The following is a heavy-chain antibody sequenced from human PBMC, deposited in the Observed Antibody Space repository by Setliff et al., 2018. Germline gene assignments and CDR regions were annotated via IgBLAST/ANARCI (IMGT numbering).Heavy chain of an antibody. V-gene: IGHV3-48*01. J-gene: IGHJ4*02. CDR2: ISSISSSTI. CDR1: GFNFMNYG. CDR3: ARDGVPPLNYNFWSGNFEF. Sequence: GGSLRLSCAASGFNFMNYGMNWVRQAPGEGLEWVSYISSISSSTIYYADSVKGRFTVSRDNSKNTLYLQMNSLRVEDTAVYYCARDGVPPLNYNFWSGNFEFWGQGALVTVSS. D-gene: IGHD3-3*01.